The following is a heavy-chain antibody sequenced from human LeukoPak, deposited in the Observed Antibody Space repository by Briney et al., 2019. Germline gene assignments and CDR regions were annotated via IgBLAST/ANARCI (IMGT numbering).Heavy chain of an antibody. V-gene: IGHV3-21*01. CDR2: ISSSSSYI. Sequence: GGSLRLSCAASGFTFSSYSMNWVRQAPGKGLEWVSSISSSSSYIYYADSVKGRFTISRDNAKNSLYLQMNSLRAEDTAVYYCARVGVDTARTFDYWGQGTLVTVSS. CDR1: GFTFSSYS. D-gene: IGHD5-18*01. CDR3: ARVGVDTARTFDY. J-gene: IGHJ4*02.